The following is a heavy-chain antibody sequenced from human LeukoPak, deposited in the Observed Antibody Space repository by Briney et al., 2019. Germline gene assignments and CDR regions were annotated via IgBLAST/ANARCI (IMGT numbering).Heavy chain of an antibody. CDR2: IHYDGSLK. V-gene: IGHV3-30*02. CDR3: ARSKGQYQLLDPFAD. CDR1: GFTFRSYG. J-gene: IGHJ4*02. D-gene: IGHD2-2*02. Sequence: GGSLRLSCAASGFTFRSYGIHWVRQAPGKGLEWVTFIHYDGSLKHYADSVRGRFTISRDNSKNTVYLQMNSLRAEDTALYYCARSKGQYQLLDPFADWGQGTLVTVSS.